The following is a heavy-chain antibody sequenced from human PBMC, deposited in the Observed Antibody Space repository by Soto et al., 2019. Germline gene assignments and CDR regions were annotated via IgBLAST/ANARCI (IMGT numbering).Heavy chain of an antibody. J-gene: IGHJ5*02. CDR3: ARDPHEFWTSYWFDP. V-gene: IGHV1-18*01. CDR1: GYTFNAYG. CDR2: ISAYDGKT. Sequence: ASVKVSCKTSGYTFNAYGINWVRQAPGQGLELMGWISAYDGKTTYAEKFQGRVTLTTDTSTSTAYMELRSLRSDDTAIYYCARDPHEFWTSYWFDPWGQGTPVTVSS. D-gene: IGHD3-3*01.